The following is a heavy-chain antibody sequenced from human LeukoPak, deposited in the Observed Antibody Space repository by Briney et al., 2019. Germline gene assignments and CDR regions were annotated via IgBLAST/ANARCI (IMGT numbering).Heavy chain of an antibody. Sequence: SETLSLTCIVSGGSISSYYWSWIRQPPGKGLEWIGYIYYSGSTNYNPSLKSRVTISVDTSKNQFSLKLSSVTAADTAVYYCARKRVTMVRGVPLNWFDPWGQGTLVTVSS. CDR1: GGSISSYY. CDR3: ARKRVTMVRGVPLNWFDP. D-gene: IGHD3-10*01. J-gene: IGHJ5*02. CDR2: IYYSGST. V-gene: IGHV4-59*01.